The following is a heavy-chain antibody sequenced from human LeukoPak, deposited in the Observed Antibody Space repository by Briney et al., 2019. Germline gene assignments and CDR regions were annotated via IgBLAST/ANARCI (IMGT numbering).Heavy chain of an antibody. CDR3: AREYGTENDY. D-gene: IGHD1-26*01. CDR2: INTSKGNT. CDR1: GYTSTNYG. Sequence: GASVKVSCKASGYTSTNYGVHWVRQAPGQGLEWMAWINTSKGNTEYAQKFQGRVTLTTGTSTSTAYMELRSLRSDDTAVYYCAREYGTENDYWGQGTLVTVSS. J-gene: IGHJ4*02. V-gene: IGHV1-18*01.